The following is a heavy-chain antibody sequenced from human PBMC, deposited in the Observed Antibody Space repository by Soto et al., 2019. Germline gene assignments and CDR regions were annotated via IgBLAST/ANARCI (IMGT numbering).Heavy chain of an antibody. J-gene: IGHJ5*02. D-gene: IGHD6-13*01. Sequence: EVQLVESGGGLVKPGGSLRLSCAASGFTFSSYSMNWVRQAPGKGLEWVSAISGSGGSTYYADSVKGRFTISRDNSKNTLYLQMNSLRAEDTAVYYCAKQPGKQQLVHGFDPWGQGTLVTVSS. CDR2: ISGSGGST. CDR1: GFTFSSYS. V-gene: IGHV3-23*04. CDR3: AKQPGKQQLVHGFDP.